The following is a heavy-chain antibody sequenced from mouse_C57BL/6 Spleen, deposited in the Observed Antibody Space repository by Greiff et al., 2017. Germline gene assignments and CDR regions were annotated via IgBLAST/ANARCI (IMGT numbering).Heavy chain of an antibody. V-gene: IGHV5-4*01. CDR1: GFTFSSYA. D-gene: IGHD1-1*01. J-gene: IGHJ3*01. CDR3: ARDEGGYDYGSSPWFAY. Sequence: EVQLQESGGGLVKPGGSLKLSCAASGFTFSSYAMSWVRQTPEKRLEWVATISDGGSYTYYPDNVKGRFTISRDNAKNNLYLQMSHLKSEDTAMYYCARDEGGYDYGSSPWFAYWGQGTLVTVSA. CDR2: ISDGGSYT.